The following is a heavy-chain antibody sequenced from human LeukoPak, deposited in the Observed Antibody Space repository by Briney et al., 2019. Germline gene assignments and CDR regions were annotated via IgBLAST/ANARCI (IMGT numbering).Heavy chain of an antibody. CDR1: GYTFTSYG. V-gene: IGHV1-18*01. D-gene: IGHD1-26*01. CDR2: ISAHNGNT. Sequence: ASVKVSCKASGYTFTSYGISWVRQAPGQGLEWMGWISAHNGNTNYAQKLLGRVTMTTDTSTSTAYMELRSLRSDDTAVYYCARGVDSGSYYVMDYWGQGTLVTVSS. J-gene: IGHJ4*02. CDR3: ARGVDSGSYYVMDY.